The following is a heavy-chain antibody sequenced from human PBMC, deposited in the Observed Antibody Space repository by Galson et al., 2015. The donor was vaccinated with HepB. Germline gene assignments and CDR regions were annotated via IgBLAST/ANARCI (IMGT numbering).Heavy chain of an antibody. CDR1: GFTFSSYA. J-gene: IGHJ6*02. CDR3: ARGPSLTGYYKDYYYGMDV. D-gene: IGHD3-9*01. CDR2: ISYDGSNK. V-gene: IGHV3-30-3*01. Sequence: SLRLSCAASGFTFSSYAMHWVRQAPGKGLEWVAVISYDGSNKYYADSVKGRFTISRDNSKNTLYLQMNSLRAEDTAVYYCARGPSLTGYYKDYYYGMDVWGQGTTVTVSS.